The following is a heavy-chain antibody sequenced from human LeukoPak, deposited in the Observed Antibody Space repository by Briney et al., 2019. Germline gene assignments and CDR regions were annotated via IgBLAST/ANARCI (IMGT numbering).Heavy chain of an antibody. CDR2: IYYSGST. Sequence: SETLSLTCTVSGGSISSGGYYWSWLRQHPGKGLEWIGYIYYSGSTYYNPSLKSRVTISVDTSKNQFSLKLSSVTAADTAVYYCARGVLRFLEWYTRFDPWGQGTLVTVSS. CDR1: GGSISSGGYY. D-gene: IGHD3-3*01. CDR3: ARGVLRFLEWYTRFDP. V-gene: IGHV4-31*03. J-gene: IGHJ5*02.